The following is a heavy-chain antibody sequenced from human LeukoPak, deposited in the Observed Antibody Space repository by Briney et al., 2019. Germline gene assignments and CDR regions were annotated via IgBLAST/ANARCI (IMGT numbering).Heavy chain of an antibody. Sequence: PSETLSLTCAVYGGSFSGYYWSWLRPPPGKGREWMGEINHSGSTNYNPSLKSRVTISVDTSKNQFSLKLSSVTAADTAVYYCARGLGYSYAEGDAFDIWGQGTMVTVSS. J-gene: IGHJ3*02. V-gene: IGHV4-34*01. CDR1: GGSFSGYY. CDR3: ARGLGYSYAEGDAFDI. CDR2: INHSGST. D-gene: IGHD5-18*01.